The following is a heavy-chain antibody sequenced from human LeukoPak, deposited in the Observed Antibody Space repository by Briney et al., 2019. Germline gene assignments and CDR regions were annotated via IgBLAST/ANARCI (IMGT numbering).Heavy chain of an antibody. CDR3: AKDSCAYIDYYYGMDV. V-gene: IGHV3-23*01. CDR2: ISGSGGST. CDR1: GFTFSSYA. J-gene: IGHJ6*02. Sequence: GGSLRLSCAASGFTFSSYAMSWVRQAPGKGLEWVSAISGSGGSTYYADSVKGRFTISRDNSKNTLYLQMNSLRAEDTAVYYCAKDSCAYIDYYYGMDVWGQGTTVTVSS. D-gene: IGHD3-16*01.